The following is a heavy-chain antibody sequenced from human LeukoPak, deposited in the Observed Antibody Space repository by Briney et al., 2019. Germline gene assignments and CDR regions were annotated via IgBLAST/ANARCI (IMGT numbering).Heavy chain of an antibody. Sequence: GGSLRLSCAASGFTFSSYAMSWVRQAPGKGLEWVSAISGSGGSTYYADSVKGRFTISRDNSKNTLYLQMNSLRSDDTAFYYCARLGATTYDYWGRGTQVTVSS. J-gene: IGHJ4*02. D-gene: IGHD1-26*01. V-gene: IGHV3-23*01. CDR3: ARLGATTYDY. CDR2: ISGSGGST. CDR1: GFTFSSYA.